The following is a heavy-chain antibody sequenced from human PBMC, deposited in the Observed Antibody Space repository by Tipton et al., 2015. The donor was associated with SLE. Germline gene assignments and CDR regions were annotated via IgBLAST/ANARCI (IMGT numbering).Heavy chain of an antibody. CDR3: ARDYGSGSFDY. CDR2: VHHSGTT. CDR1: GYSISSDFY. D-gene: IGHD3-10*01. Sequence: TLSLTCTVSGYSISSDFYWGWIRQSPGEGLEWIGYVHHSGTTYYNPSLKSRVTISLDRSKNHFSLKLRSVTAADTAVYYCARDYGSGSFDYWGQGTLVTVSS. J-gene: IGHJ4*02. V-gene: IGHV4-38-2*02.